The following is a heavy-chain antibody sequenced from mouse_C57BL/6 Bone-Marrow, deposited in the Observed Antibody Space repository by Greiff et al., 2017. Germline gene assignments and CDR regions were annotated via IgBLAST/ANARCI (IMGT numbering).Heavy chain of an antibody. CDR2: ISSGSSTI. J-gene: IGHJ1*03. Sequence: EVQLVESGGGLVKPGGSLKLSCAASGFTFSDYGMHWVRQAPEKGLEWVAYISSGSSTIYYADTVKGRFTISRDNAKNTLFLQMTSLRSEDTAMYYCARVHYDYWYFDVWGTGTTVTVSS. D-gene: IGHD2-4*01. CDR1: GFTFSDYG. CDR3: ARVHYDYWYFDV. V-gene: IGHV5-17*01.